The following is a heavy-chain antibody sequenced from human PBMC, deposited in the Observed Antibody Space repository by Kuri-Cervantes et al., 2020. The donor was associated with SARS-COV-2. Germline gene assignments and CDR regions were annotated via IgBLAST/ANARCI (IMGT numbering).Heavy chain of an antibody. Sequence: SETLSLTCAASGFTFSNAWMSWVRQAPGKGLEWIGSIYYSGSTYYNPSLKSRVTISVDTSKNQFSLKLSSVTAADTAVYYCARSRAMIVAQADAFDIWGQGTMVTVSS. D-gene: IGHD3-22*01. V-gene: IGHV4-59*05. CDR2: IYYSGST. J-gene: IGHJ3*02. CDR3: ARSRAMIVAQADAFDI. CDR1: GFTFSNAW.